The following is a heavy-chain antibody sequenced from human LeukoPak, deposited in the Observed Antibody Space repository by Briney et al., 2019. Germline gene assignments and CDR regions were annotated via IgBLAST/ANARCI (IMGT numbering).Heavy chain of an antibody. CDR2: INHSGRT. D-gene: IGHD3-22*01. CDR1: GGSFSGYY. Sequence: SETLSLTCAVHGGSFSGYYWSWIRQPPGKGLEWIGEINHSGRTNYNPSLKSRVTISVDTSKNQFSLKLSSVTAADTAVYYCARDHYDSSGYLDYWGQGTLVTVSS. J-gene: IGHJ4*02. V-gene: IGHV4-34*01. CDR3: ARDHYDSSGYLDY.